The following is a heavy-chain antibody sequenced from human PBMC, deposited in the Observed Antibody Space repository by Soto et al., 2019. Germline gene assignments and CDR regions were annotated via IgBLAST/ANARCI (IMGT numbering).Heavy chain of an antibody. CDR1: GDSVSSTSTT. CDR2: TYYRSNWYT. D-gene: IGHD6-19*01. CDR3: ARGSYYSGWV. J-gene: IGHJ4*02. V-gene: IGHV6-1*01. Sequence: SQTLSLTCAISGDSVSSTSTTWSWIRQSPSRGLEWLGRTYYRSNWYTDYAVSVKSRITISPDTSKNQFSLQLNSVTPEDTAVYYCARGSYYSGWVWGQGTLVTVSS.